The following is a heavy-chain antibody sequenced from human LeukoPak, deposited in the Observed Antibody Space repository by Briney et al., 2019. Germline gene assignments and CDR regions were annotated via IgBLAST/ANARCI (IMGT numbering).Heavy chain of an antibody. J-gene: IGHJ4*02. V-gene: IGHV3-48*01. CDR1: GFTFSSYS. CDR2: ISSSSNTI. Sequence: PGGSLRLSCAASGFTFSSYSMNWVRQAPGKGLEWISYISSSSNTIYYADSVKGRFTISRDNAKNSLYLQMNSLRAEDTPVYYCARGATGDRLGYLGQGSLVTVSS. D-gene: IGHD7-27*01. CDR3: ARGATGDRLGY.